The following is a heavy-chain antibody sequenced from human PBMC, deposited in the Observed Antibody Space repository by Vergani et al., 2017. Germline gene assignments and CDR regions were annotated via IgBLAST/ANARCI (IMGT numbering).Heavy chain of an antibody. V-gene: IGHV3-30*18. J-gene: IGHJ6*02. D-gene: IGHD2-2*01. Sequence: QVQLVESGGGVVQPGRSLRLSCAASGFTFSSYGMHWVRQAPGKGLRWVAVISYDGSNKYYADSVKGRFTISRDNSKNTLYLQMNSLRAEETAVYYCAKDLRGQLPSYYYYGMDVWGQGTTVTVSS. CDR1: GFTFSSYG. CDR3: AKDLRGQLPSYYYYGMDV. CDR2: ISYDGSNK.